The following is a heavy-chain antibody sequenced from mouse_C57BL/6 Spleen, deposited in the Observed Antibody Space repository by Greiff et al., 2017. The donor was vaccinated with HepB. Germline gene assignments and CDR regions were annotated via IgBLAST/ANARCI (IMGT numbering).Heavy chain of an antibody. D-gene: IGHD1-1*01. V-gene: IGHV1-55*01. CDR2: IYPGSGST. CDR1: GYTFTSYW. CDR3: ARSHYGSSSPFAY. J-gene: IGHJ3*01. Sequence: VQLQQPGAELVKPGASVKMSCKASGYTFTSYWITWVKQRPGQGLEWIGDIYPGSGSTNYNEKFKSKATLTVDTSSSTAYMQLSSLTSEDSAVYYCARSHYGSSSPFAYWGQGTLVTVSA.